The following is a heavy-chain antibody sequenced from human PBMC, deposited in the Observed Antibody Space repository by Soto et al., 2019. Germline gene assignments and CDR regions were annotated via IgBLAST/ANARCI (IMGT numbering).Heavy chain of an antibody. CDR1: GYNFAGYW. V-gene: IGHV5-51*01. D-gene: IGHD3-3*01. CDR3: ARGGVSTRTFDY. J-gene: IGHJ4*02. CDR2: IYPSDSDT. Sequence: VESLNICCQVSGYNFAGYWIALVRQMPGKGLELMGIIYPSDSDTRYRPSFQGQVTISADKSISSAYLQWSSLRASDTAMYYCARGGVSTRTFDYWGQGTTVTVSS.